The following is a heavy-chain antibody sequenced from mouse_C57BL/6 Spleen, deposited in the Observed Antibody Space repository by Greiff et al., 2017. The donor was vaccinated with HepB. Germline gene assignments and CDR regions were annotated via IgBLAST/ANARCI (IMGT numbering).Heavy chain of an antibody. CDR2: ISYDGSN. CDR3: ARAIPFYYGSSQYYFDY. CDR1: GYSITSGYY. D-gene: IGHD1-1*01. J-gene: IGHJ2*01. Sequence: EVKLQESGPGLVKPSQSLSLTCSVTGYSITSGYYWNWIRQFPGNKLEWMGFISYDGSNNYNPSLKNRISITRDTSKNQFFLKLNSVTTEDTATYYCARAIPFYYGSSQYYFDYWGQGTTLTVSS. V-gene: IGHV3-6*01.